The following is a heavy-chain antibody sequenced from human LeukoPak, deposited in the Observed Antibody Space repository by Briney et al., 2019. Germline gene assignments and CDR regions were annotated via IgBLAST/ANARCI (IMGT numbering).Heavy chain of an antibody. Sequence: GGSLRLSCAASGFTFSDYSMNWVRQAPGKGLEWVASISSRTTYISYADSLKGRFTISRDNAKNSLYLQMNSLRAEDTAVYYCVRDRSGSYPYYFDFWGQGTLVTVSS. CDR1: GFTFSDYS. CDR2: ISSRTTYI. CDR3: VRDRSGSYPYYFDF. V-gene: IGHV3-21*01. J-gene: IGHJ4*02. D-gene: IGHD1-26*01.